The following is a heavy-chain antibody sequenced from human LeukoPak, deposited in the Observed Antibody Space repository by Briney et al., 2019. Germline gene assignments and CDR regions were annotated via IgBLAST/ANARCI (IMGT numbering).Heavy chain of an antibody. D-gene: IGHD3-9*01. V-gene: IGHV4-61*02. J-gene: IGHJ4*02. CDR2: IYTSGST. CDR1: GGSNSSGSYY. Sequence: TSETLSLTCTVSGGSNSSGSYYWSWIRQPAGKGLEWIGRIYTSGSTNYNPSLKSRVTISVDTSKNQFSLKLSSVTAADTAVYYCARDSYYDILTGYYNYFDYWGQGTLVTVSS. CDR3: ARDSYYDILTGYYNYFDY.